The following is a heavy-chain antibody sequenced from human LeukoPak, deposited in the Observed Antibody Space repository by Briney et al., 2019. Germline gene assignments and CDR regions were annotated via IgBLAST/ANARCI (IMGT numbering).Heavy chain of an antibody. CDR2: IKQDGSEK. Sequence: PGGSLRLSCAASGFTFSSYAMSWVRQAPGKGLEWVANIKQDGSEKYYVDSVKGRFTISRDNAKNSLYLQMNSLRAEDTAVYYCASKWFDPWGQGTLVTVSS. CDR1: GFTFSSYA. V-gene: IGHV3-7*01. CDR3: ASKWFDP. J-gene: IGHJ5*02.